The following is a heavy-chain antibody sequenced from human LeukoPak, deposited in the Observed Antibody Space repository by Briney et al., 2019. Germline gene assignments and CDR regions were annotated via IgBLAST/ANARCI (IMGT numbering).Heavy chain of an antibody. D-gene: IGHD6-13*01. CDR2: ISSGGSTI. J-gene: IGHJ4*02. CDR3: ARGAAAGRCFDY. Sequence: GGSLRLSCPASGFTFSDYSMSWVRQAPGKGLEWVSYISSGGSTISHADSVKGRFTISRDNAENSLYLQMNSLRAEDTAVYYCARGAAAGRCFDYWGQGTLVTVSS. V-gene: IGHV3-11*01. CDR1: GFTFSDYS.